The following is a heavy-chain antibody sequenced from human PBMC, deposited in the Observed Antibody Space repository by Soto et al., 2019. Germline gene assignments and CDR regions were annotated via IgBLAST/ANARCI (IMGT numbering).Heavy chain of an antibody. D-gene: IGHD2-21*01. CDR1: GFTFRNFV. CDR2: IRGTGGET. J-gene: IGHJ4*02. Sequence: EVQLLESGGGIVQPWGSLRFSCVASGFTFRNFVMSWVRQAPGKGLEWVSAIRGTGGETFYADSVKGRFTISRDNSKNTLYLQMTSLRDEDTALYFCAQDRGWGVVSPSHDYWGQGTLVTVSS. V-gene: IGHV3-23*01. CDR3: AQDRGWGVVSPSHDY.